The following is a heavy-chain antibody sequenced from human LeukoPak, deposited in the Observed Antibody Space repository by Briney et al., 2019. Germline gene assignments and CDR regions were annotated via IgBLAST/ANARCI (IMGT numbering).Heavy chain of an antibody. CDR1: GYTFTGYY. V-gene: IGHV1-2*02. CDR3: ARAMYYYDSSGYSGLYY. D-gene: IGHD3-22*01. CDR2: INPNSGGT. J-gene: IGHJ4*02. Sequence: ASVKVSCKASGYTFTGYYMHWVRQAPGQGLEWMGWINPNSGGTNYAQKFQGRVTMTRATSISPAYMELSRLRSDDTAVYYCARAMYYYDSSGYSGLYYWGQGTLVTVSS.